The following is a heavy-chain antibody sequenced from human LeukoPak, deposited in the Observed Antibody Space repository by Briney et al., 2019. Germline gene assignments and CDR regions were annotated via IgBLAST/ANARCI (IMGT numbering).Heavy chain of an antibody. J-gene: IGHJ6*02. Sequence: GGSLRLSCAASGFAFSSYAMSWVRQAPGKGLEWVSAISGSGGSTYYADSVKGRFTISRDNSKNTLYPQMNSLRAEDTAVYYCAKAAYCSSTSCSDEYYYYYYGMDVWGQGTTVTVPS. CDR1: GFAFSSYA. CDR2: ISGSGGST. V-gene: IGHV3-23*01. CDR3: AKAAYCSSTSCSDEYYYYYYGMDV. D-gene: IGHD2-2*01.